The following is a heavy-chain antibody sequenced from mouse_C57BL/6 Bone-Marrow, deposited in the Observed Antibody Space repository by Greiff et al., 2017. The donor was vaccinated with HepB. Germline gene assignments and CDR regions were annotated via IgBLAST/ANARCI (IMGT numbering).Heavy chain of an antibody. CDR3: AGQGYYDYVKSYYYALDY. CDR1: GFTFSNYW. J-gene: IGHJ4*01. Sequence: EVKLVESGGGLVQPGGSMKLSCVASGFTFSNYWMNWVRQSPEKGLEWVAQIRLKSDNYATHYAVSVKGRFTISREDSKSSVYLQMNNLRAEDTGMYYCAGQGYYDYVKSYYYALDYWGQGTSVTVSS. V-gene: IGHV6-3*01. CDR2: IRLKSDNYAT. D-gene: IGHD2-4*01.